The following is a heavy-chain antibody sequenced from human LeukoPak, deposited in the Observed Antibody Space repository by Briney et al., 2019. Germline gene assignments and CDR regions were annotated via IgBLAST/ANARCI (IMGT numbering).Heavy chain of an antibody. CDR3: AKSASISSGYYLGGSDY. J-gene: IGHJ4*02. CDR1: GFTFSSHA. V-gene: IGHV3-23*01. D-gene: IGHD3-22*01. CDR2: ISGSGGST. Sequence: GGSLRLSCAASGFTFSSHAMSWVRQAPGKGLEWVSAISGSGGSTYYADSVKGRFTISRDNSKNTLYLQMNSLRAEDTAVYYCAKSASISSGYYLGGSDYWGQGTLVTVSS.